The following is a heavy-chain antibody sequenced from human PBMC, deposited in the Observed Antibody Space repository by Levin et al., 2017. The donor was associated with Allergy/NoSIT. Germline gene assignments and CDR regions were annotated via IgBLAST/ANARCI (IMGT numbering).Heavy chain of an antibody. CDR1: GFTLSIYG. Sequence: GSLRLSCAASGFTLSIYGMHWVRQAPDKGLEWVAGMSSDGSKEYYADSMEGRFSISRDTSMSTLYLQMNSLRHDDTAVYYCARGIYGDPPAFDYWGQGTLVTVSS. V-gene: IGHV3-30-3*01. D-gene: IGHD4-17*01. J-gene: IGHJ4*02. CDR2: MSSDGSKE. CDR3: ARGIYGDPPAFDY.